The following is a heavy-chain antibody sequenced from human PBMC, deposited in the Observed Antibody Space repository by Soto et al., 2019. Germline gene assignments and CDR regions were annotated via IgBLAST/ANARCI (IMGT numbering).Heavy chain of an antibody. Sequence: GGSLILSCAASGFTFSSYSMNWVRQAPGKGLEWVSSISSSSSYIYYADSVKGRFTISRDNAKNSLYLQMNSLRAEDTAVYYCARNDGSGFPFDYWGQGTLVTVSS. J-gene: IGHJ4*02. D-gene: IGHD6-19*01. V-gene: IGHV3-21*01. CDR3: ARNDGSGFPFDY. CDR1: GFTFSSYS. CDR2: ISSSSSYI.